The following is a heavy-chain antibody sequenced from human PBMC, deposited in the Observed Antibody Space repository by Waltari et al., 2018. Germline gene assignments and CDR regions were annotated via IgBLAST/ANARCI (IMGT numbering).Heavy chain of an antibody. J-gene: IGHJ6*02. D-gene: IGHD4-4*01. CDR2: IIPIFGTA. CDR1: GGTFSSYA. V-gene: IGHV1-69*01. CDR3: ARDVSDYSYDYYYYYGMDV. Sequence: QVQLVQSGAEVKKPGSSVKVSCKASGGTFSSYAISWVRQAPGQGLEWMGGIIPIFGTANYAQKFQGRVTITADESTSTAYMELSSLRSEDTAVYYCARDVSDYSYDYYYYYGMDVWGQGTTVTISS.